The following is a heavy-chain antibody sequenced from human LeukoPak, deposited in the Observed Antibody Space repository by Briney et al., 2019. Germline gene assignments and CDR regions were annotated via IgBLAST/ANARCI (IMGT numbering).Heavy chain of an antibody. Sequence: GGSLRLSCAASGFTFSSYAMSWVRQAPGKGLEWVSAISGSSGITYYAGSVKGRFTISRDNSKNTLYLQMNSLRAEDTAVYYCAKDQDDYGGFFDYWGQGTLVTVSS. CDR2: ISGSSGIT. J-gene: IGHJ4*02. D-gene: IGHD4/OR15-4a*01. V-gene: IGHV3-23*01. CDR1: GFTFSSYA. CDR3: AKDQDDYGGFFDY.